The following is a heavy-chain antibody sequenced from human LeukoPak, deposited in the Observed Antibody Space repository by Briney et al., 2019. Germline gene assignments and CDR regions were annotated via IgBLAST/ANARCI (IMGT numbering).Heavy chain of an antibody. V-gene: IGHV1-18*01. CDR2: ISAYNGNT. Sequence: GASVKVSCKASGGTFSSYAISWVRQAPGQGLEWMGWISAYNGNTNYAQKLQGRDTMTTDTSTSTAYMELRSLRSDDTAVYYCARVSDTHPHDAFDIWGQGTMVTVSS. CDR1: GGTFSSYA. CDR3: ARVSDTHPHDAFDI. J-gene: IGHJ3*02.